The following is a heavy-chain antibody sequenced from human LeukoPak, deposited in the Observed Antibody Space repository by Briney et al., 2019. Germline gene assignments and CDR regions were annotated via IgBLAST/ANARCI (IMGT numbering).Heavy chain of an antibody. V-gene: IGHV1-46*01. CDR1: GYTLTSYY. J-gene: IGHJ6*02. CDR3: ARVEGTAMWAYYYYYGMDV. D-gene: IGHD5-18*01. Sequence: ASVKVSCKASGYTLTSYYMHWVRQAPGQGLEWMGIINPSGGSTSYAQKFQGRVTMTRDTSTSTVYMELSSLRSEDTAVYYCARVEGTAMWAYYYYYGMDVWGQGTTVTVSS. CDR2: INPSGGST.